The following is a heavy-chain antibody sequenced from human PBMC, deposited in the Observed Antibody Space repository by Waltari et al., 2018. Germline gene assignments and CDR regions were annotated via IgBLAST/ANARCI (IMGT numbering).Heavy chain of an antibody. J-gene: IGHJ2*01. CDR3: ARGVAVAGNQRVYWYFDL. CDR2: INHSGST. D-gene: IGHD6-19*01. V-gene: IGHV4-34*01. CDR1: GGSFSGYY. Sequence: QVQLQQWGAGLLKPSETLSLTCAVYGGSFSGYYWSWIRRPPGRGLEWIGEINHSGSTNYNPSLKSRVTISVDTSKNQFSLKLSSVTAADTAVYYCARGVAVAGNQRVYWYFDLWGRGTLVTVSS.